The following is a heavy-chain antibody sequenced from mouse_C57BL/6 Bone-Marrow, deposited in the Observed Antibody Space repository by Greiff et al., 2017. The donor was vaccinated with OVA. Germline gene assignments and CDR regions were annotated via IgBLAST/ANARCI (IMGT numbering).Heavy chain of an antibody. V-gene: IGHV1-5*01. CDR3: KRRDGSSDSYAMDY. D-gene: IGHD1-1*01. Sequence: EVQLQQSGTVLARPGASVKMSCKTSGYTFNSYWMHWVKQRPGQGLEWIGAIYPGNSDTSYNQKFKGKAKLTAVTSASTAYMELSSLTNEESAVYNCKRRDGSSDSYAMDYWGQGTSVTVSS. J-gene: IGHJ4*01. CDR2: IYPGNSDT. CDR1: GYTFNSYW.